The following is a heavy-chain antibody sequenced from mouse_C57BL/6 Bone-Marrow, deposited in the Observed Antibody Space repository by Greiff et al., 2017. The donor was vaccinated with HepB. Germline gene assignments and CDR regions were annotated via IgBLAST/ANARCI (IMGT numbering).Heavy chain of an antibody. V-gene: IGHV1-55*01. CDR3: ARRDMRNYAMDY. J-gene: IGHJ4*01. D-gene: IGHD2-3*01. CDR1: GYTFPSYW. CDR2: IYPGSGST. Sequence: QVQLQQPGAELVKPGASVKMSCKASGYTFPSYWITWVKQRPGQGLEWIGDIYPGSGSTNYNEKFKSKATLTVDTSSSTAYMQLSSLTSEDSAVYYCARRDMRNYAMDYWGQGTSVTVSS.